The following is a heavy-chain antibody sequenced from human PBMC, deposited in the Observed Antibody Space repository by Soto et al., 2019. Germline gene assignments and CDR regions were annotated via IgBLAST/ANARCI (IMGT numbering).Heavy chain of an antibody. CDR1: GYSFRDYG. J-gene: IGHJ4*02. CDR3: ARAPVYGDHDF. V-gene: IGHV1-18*01. CDR2: ISAYTGDT. D-gene: IGHD4-17*01. Sequence: QIQLVQSEAEVKRPGASVRVSCKGSGYSFRDYGVSWVRQAPGQGLEWMGWISAYTGDTHYARKFQGTLTMPTDISTSTAYMELRSLRSDDTAFYYCARAPVYGDHDFWGQGTLVTVSS.